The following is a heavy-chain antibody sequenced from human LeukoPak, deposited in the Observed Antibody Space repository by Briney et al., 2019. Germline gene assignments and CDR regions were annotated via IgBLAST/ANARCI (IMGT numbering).Heavy chain of an antibody. CDR2: ISSSSSYI. J-gene: IGHJ4*02. CDR3: ARDLASREYSSSAGG. V-gene: IGHV3-21*01. CDR1: GFTFSSYS. Sequence: GGSLRLSCAASGFTFSSYSMNWVRQAPGKGLEWVSSISSSSSYIYYADSVKGRFTISRDNAKNTLYLQMNSLRAEDTAVYYCARDLASREYSSSAGGWGQGTLVTVSS. D-gene: IGHD6-6*01.